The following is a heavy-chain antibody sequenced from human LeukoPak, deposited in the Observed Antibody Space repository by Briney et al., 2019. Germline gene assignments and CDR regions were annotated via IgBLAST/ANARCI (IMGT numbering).Heavy chain of an antibody. Sequence: GGSLRLSCAASGFTFSSYAMSWVRQAPGKGLEWVSAISGSGGSTYYADSVKGRFTISRGNSKNTLYLQMNSLRAEDTAVYYCAKDYSTRYCSGGSCYSLWYFDLWGRGTLVTVSS. J-gene: IGHJ2*01. CDR2: ISGSGGST. CDR3: AKDYSTRYCSGGSCYSLWYFDL. V-gene: IGHV3-23*01. CDR1: GFTFSSYA. D-gene: IGHD2-15*01.